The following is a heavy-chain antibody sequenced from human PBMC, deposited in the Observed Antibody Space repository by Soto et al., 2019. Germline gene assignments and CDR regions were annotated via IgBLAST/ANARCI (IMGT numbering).Heavy chain of an antibody. CDR2: VYHSGTT. Sequence: QVQLQESGPGLVKPSETLSLTCTVSGGSITNYYWSWIRQPPGKGLEWIGYVYHSGTTNYNPSLQSRVTTSLDRSKNQLSLEVRSVTAADTAVYYCARGTVSMIRGVLLSGQPSYYFDFWGQGILVTVSS. V-gene: IGHV4-59*01. CDR1: GGSITNYY. D-gene: IGHD3-10*01. J-gene: IGHJ4*02. CDR3: ARGTVSMIRGVLLSGQPSYYFDF.